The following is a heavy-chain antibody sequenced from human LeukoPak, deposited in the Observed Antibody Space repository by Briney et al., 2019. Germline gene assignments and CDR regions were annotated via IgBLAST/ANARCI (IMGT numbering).Heavy chain of an antibody. V-gene: IGHV1-18*01. D-gene: IGHD6-19*01. CDR1: GYTFTSYG. CDR3: ARDGDKYSSGPNDY. Sequence: ASVKVSCKASGYTFTSYGISWVRQAPGQGLEWMGWISAYNGNTNYAQKFQGRVTMTRDTSISTAYMELSRLRSDDTAVYYCARDGDKYSSGPNDYWGQGTLVTVSS. J-gene: IGHJ4*02. CDR2: ISAYNGNT.